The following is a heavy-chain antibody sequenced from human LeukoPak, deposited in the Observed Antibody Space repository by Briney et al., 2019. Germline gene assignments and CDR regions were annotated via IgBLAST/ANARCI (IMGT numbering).Heavy chain of an antibody. D-gene: IGHD3-22*01. CDR1: GFTFSNYA. CDR2: ISGIGGAT. V-gene: IGHV3-23*01. Sequence: GGALRLSCAASGFTFSNYALSWGRQTPGKGLEWVSAISGIGGATYYADSVKGRFTIFRDNSKNTLYLQMNSLRAEDAAVYYCAKDRVRASVKVVVGDAFDIWGQGTMVTVSS. CDR3: AKDRVRASVKVVVGDAFDI. J-gene: IGHJ3*02.